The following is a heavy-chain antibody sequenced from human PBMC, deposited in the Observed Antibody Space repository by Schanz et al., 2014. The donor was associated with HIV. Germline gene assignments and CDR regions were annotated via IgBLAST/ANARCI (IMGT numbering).Heavy chain of an antibody. CDR2: IKQDGTEM. D-gene: IGHD3-10*01. J-gene: IGHJ3*02. V-gene: IGHV3-7*01. Sequence: EEHLVESGGGLARPGGSLRLSCVASGVTFSNYWMTWVRHVSGKGLEWVANIKQDGTEMYYVDSVKGRFTISRDNAKNSLYLQMSSLRVEDTAIYYCAKENPINYYSHGGALDIWGQGTMLTVSS. CDR1: GVTFSNYW. CDR3: AKENPINYYSHGGALDI.